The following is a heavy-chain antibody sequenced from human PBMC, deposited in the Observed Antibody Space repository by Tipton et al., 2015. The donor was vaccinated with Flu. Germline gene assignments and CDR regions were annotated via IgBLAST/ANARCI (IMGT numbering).Heavy chain of an antibody. J-gene: IGHJ5*02. Sequence: PGLVKPSETLSLTCLVSGDSIRSDYFWGWIRQPPGKGLEWIGQISRGGSAYYNSSLQGRVTISVDSPRNRFSLKVRSLTAADTAIYYCARRDYSNYVSEPKNWFDHWGQGALVTVSS. V-gene: IGHV4-38-2*01. CDR1: GDSIRSDYF. CDR3: ARRDYSNYVSEPKNWFDH. CDR2: ISRGGSA. D-gene: IGHD4-11*01.